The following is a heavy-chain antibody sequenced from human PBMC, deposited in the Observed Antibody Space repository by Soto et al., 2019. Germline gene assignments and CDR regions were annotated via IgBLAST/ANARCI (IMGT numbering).Heavy chain of an antibody. CDR3: ARDIVIVPAAIGVWPNWFDP. CDR1: GYTFTNYG. Sequence: QVQLVQSGAEVKKPGASVKVSCKASGYTFTNYGITWVRQAPGQGLEGMGWISTYNGETKYAEKFQGRVTMTTDTSTSTVYMDLRSLRSDDTAIYYCARDIVIVPAAIGVWPNWFDPWGQGSLVTVSS. J-gene: IGHJ5*02. V-gene: IGHV1-18*01. CDR2: ISTYNGET. D-gene: IGHD2-2*01.